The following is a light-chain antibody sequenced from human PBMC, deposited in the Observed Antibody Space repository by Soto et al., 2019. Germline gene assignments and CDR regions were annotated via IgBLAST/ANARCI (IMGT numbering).Light chain of an antibody. Sequence: DIQMTQSPSSLSASVGDRVTITCRASQSISSYLHWYQQKPGKAPKLLIYGATTLQSGVPSRFSGSGYVTDFTLTINSLQPEDLATYYCQQSYRTPRTFGQGTKVEIK. V-gene: IGKV1-39*01. CDR2: GAT. J-gene: IGKJ1*01. CDR1: QSISSY. CDR3: QQSYRTPRT.